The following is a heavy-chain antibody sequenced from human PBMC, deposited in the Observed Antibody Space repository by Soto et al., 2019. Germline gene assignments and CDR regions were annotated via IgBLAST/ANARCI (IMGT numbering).Heavy chain of an antibody. CDR3: AKDHSSSWNYGMDV. V-gene: IGHV3-30*18. CDR2: ISYDGSNK. J-gene: IGHJ6*02. D-gene: IGHD6-13*01. CDR1: GFTFSSYG. Sequence: QVQLVESGGGVVQPGRSLRLSCAASGFTFSSYGMHWVRQAPGKGLEWVAVISYDGSNKYYADSVKGRFTISRDNSKNRLYLQRNSLRAEDTAVYYCAKDHSSSWNYGMDVWGQGTTVTVSS.